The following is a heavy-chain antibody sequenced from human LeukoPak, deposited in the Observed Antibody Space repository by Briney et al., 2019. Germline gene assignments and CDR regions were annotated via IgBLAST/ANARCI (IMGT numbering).Heavy chain of an antibody. V-gene: IGHV4-59*01. J-gene: IGHJ4*02. Sequence: SETLSLTCTVSGGSISSYYWSWIRRPPGKGLEWIGYIYYSGSTNYNPSLKSRVTISVDTSKNQFSLKLSSVTAADTAVYYCANGITGTNRFDYWGQGTLVTVSS. CDR1: GGSISSYY. CDR2: IYYSGST. D-gene: IGHD1-20*01. CDR3: ANGITGTNRFDY.